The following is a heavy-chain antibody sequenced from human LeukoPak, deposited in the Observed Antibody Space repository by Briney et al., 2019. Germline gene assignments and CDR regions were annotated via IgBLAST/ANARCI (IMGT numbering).Heavy chain of an antibody. CDR2: ISSSSSTI. V-gene: IGHV3-48*01. Sequence: GSLRLSCAASGFTFSSYSINWVRQAPGKGLEWVSYISSSSSTIYYADSVKGRFTISRDNAKNSLYLQMNSLRAEDTAVYYCARGRYCGGDCYLNWFDPWGQGTLVTVSS. D-gene: IGHD2-21*02. J-gene: IGHJ5*02. CDR3: ARGRYCGGDCYLNWFDP. CDR1: GFTFSSYS.